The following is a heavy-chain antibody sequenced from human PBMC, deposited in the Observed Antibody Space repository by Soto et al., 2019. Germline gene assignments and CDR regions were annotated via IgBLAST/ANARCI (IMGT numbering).Heavy chain of an antibody. D-gene: IGHD2-21*01. CDR1: GFSLSTTGVG. V-gene: IGHV2-5*02. CDR2: IYWDDDK. J-gene: IGHJ5*02. Sequence: QITLKESGPTLVRPTQTLTLTCTFSGFSLSTTGVGVGWIRQPPGKALEWLALIYWDDDKRYSPSLKSRLTITKDTSKNEVILTLSTMDPVDTATYDCALRLRACGLEHGRAYDLDHWGQGTLVTVSS. CDR3: ALRLRACGLEHGRAYDLDH.